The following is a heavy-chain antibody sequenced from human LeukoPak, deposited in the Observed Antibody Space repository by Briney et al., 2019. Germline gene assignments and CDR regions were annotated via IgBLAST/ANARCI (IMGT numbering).Heavy chain of an antibody. J-gene: IGHJ3*02. CDR2: IYHSGST. CDR3: ARSDSYGDYKDAFDI. CDR1: GGSISSGGYS. Sequence: SETLSLTCAVSGGSISSGGYSWSWIRQPPGKGLEWIGYIYHSGSTYYNPSLKSRVTISVDRSKNQFSLKLSSVTAADTAVYYCARSDSYGDYKDAFDIWGQGTMVTVSS. D-gene: IGHD4-17*01. V-gene: IGHV4-30-2*01.